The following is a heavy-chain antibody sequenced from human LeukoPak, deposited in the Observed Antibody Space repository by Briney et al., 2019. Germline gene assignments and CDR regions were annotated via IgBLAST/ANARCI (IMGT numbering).Heavy chain of an antibody. CDR2: ISSSSSTI. V-gene: IGHV3-48*02. CDR1: GFTFSSYS. CDR3: ARDSLMRYYDSSGYYRAQFVDY. D-gene: IGHD3-22*01. J-gene: IGHJ4*02. Sequence: GGSLRLSCAASGFTFSSYSMNWVRQAPGKGLEWVSYISSSSSTIYYADSVKGRFTISRDNAKNSLYLQMNSLRDEDTAVYYCARDSLMRYYDSSGYYRAQFVDYWGQGTLVTVSS.